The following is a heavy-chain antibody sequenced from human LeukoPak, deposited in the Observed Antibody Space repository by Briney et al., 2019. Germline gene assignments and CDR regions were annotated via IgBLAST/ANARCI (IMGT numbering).Heavy chain of an antibody. J-gene: IGHJ4*02. CDR2: IYTSGST. CDR1: GGSISSYY. V-gene: IGHV4-4*09. Sequence: SETLSLTCTVSGGSISSYYWSWIRQPPGKGLEWIGYIYTSGSTNYNPPLMSRVTIAVDTSRNQLSLRLSSVTAADTAVYYCARHSRYCSNGVCYTNYFEYWGQGTLVTVSS. CDR3: ARHSRYCSNGVCYTNYFEY. D-gene: IGHD2-8*01.